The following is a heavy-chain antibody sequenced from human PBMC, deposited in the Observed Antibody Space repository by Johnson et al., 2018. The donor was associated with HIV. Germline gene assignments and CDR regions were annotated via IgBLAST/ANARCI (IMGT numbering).Heavy chain of an antibody. Sequence: VQLVESGGGVVQPGRSLRLSCAASGFTFSSYAMHWVRQAPCKGLEWVAVISYDGSNKYYADSVKGRFTISRDNSKNTLYLQMNSLRAEDTAVYYCARECHDYGGGDAFDIWGRGTMVTVSS. V-gene: IGHV3-30-3*01. J-gene: IGHJ3*02. CDR1: GFTFSSYA. CDR2: ISYDGSNK. CDR3: ARECHDYGGGDAFDI. D-gene: IGHD4-23*01.